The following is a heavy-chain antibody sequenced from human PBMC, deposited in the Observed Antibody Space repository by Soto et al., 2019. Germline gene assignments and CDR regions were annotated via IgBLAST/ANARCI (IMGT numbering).Heavy chain of an antibody. CDR3: VTAVAAGGY. D-gene: IGHD6-19*01. J-gene: IGHJ4*02. CDR1: GVTFSNSA. CDR2: ISFDGSNP. V-gene: IGHV3-30-3*01. Sequence: QGQLVESGGGVVQPGRSLRLSCAASGVTFSNSAMHWVRQAPGKGMEWIAGISFDGSNPHYADSVEGRFTISRDNSKSTLSLQMNSLRTDDTALYFCVTAVAAGGYLGQGTLVTVSS.